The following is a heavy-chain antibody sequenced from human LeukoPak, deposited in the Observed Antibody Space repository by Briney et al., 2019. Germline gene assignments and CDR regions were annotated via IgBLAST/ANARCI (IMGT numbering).Heavy chain of an antibody. V-gene: IGHV3-64*01. Sequence: PGGSLRLSCAASGFSFSSYGMHWVRQAPGKGLEYVLVISSNGDSTYYANSVKGRFTISRDNSKNMVYLQMGSLRAEDMAVYYCARSIAVAGPYYFDYWGQGTLVTVSS. D-gene: IGHD6-19*01. CDR2: ISSNGDST. CDR3: ARSIAVAGPYYFDY. J-gene: IGHJ4*02. CDR1: GFSFSSYG.